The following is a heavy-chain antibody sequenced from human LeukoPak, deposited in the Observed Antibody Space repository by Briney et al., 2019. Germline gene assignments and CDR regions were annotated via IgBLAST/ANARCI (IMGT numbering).Heavy chain of an antibody. D-gene: IGHD3-22*01. J-gene: IGHJ6*03. CDR2: IGGSDGGT. CDR1: GFTFSTYA. V-gene: IGHV3-23*01. CDR3: AKDSSSYDWGYMDV. Sequence: PGGSLRLSCAASGFTFSTYAMSWVRQAPGKGLEWVSLIGGSDGGTRYADSVKGRFTISRDNSKNTLYLEMNSLRAEDTAVHYCAKDSSSYDWGYMDVWGKGTTVTISS.